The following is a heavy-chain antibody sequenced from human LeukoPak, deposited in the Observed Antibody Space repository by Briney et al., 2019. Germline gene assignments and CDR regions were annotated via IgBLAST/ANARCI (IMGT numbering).Heavy chain of an antibody. CDR3: ARGDGYYFGF. J-gene: IGHJ4*02. CDR1: GFTFRHYY. V-gene: IGHV3-7*03. Sequence: GGSLRLSCAASGFTFRHYYMNWLRLGPGMGLAWVANIREDGSDDTYEASVKGRFTISRDNARNSLFLQMNSLRAEDTAVYYCARGDGYYFGFWGQGTPVTVSS. CDR2: IREDGSDD.